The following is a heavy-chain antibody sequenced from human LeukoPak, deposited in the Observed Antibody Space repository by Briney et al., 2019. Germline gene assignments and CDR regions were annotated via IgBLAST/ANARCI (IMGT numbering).Heavy chain of an antibody. D-gene: IGHD6-6*01. CDR2: IYYSGST. V-gene: IGHV4-30-4*01. CDR1: GGSISSGDYY. Sequence: PSQTLSLTCTVSGGSISSGDYYWSWIRQPPGKGLEWIGYIYYSGSTYYNPSLKSRVTISVDTSKNQFSLKLSSVTAADTAVYHCASPVLHEGDAFDIWGQGTMVTVSS. CDR3: ASPVLHEGDAFDI. J-gene: IGHJ3*02.